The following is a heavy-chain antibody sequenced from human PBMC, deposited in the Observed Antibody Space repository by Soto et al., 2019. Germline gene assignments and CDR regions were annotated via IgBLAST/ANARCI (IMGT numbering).Heavy chain of an antibody. D-gene: IGHD3-22*01. CDR2: MNSDGRST. CDR3: ARDRDYYDSPTYFDY. Sequence: EVQLVESGGGLVQPGGSLRLSCVASGFTFRRHWMHWVRQAPGKGLVWASRMNSDGRSTSYADSVKGRFTISRDNAKNTLYLQMNSLRAEDTAVYYCARDRDYYDSPTYFDYWGQGTLVTVSS. CDR1: GFTFRRHW. J-gene: IGHJ4*02. V-gene: IGHV3-74*01.